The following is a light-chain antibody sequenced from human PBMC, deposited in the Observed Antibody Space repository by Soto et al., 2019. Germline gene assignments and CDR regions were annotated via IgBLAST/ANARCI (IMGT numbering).Light chain of an antibody. CDR3: QQYNDWPRT. Sequence: EIVMTQSPATLSVSPGERVTLSCRASQSVSSDLAWYHQKPGQPPRLLVYGASTRATGIPARFSGSGSGTEFTLTINSLQSEDFAVYYCQQYNDWPRTVGQGTKVDSK. CDR2: GAS. CDR1: QSVSSD. J-gene: IGKJ1*01. V-gene: IGKV3-15*01.